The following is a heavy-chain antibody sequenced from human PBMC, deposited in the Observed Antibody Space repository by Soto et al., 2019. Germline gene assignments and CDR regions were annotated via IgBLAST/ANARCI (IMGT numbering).Heavy chain of an antibody. CDR2: ISYDGSNK. J-gene: IGHJ6*02. CDR3: AKAVYYYGMDV. V-gene: IGHV3-30*18. CDR1: GFTFSSYG. D-gene: IGHD6-19*01. Sequence: GGSLRLSCAASGFTFSSYGMHWVRQAPGKGLEWVAVISYDGSNKYYADSVKGRFTISRDNSKNTLYLQMNSLRAEDTAVYYCAKAVYYYGMDVWGQGTTVTVSS.